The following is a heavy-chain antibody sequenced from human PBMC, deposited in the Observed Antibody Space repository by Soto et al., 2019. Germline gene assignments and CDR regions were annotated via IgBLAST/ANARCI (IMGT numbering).Heavy chain of an antibody. CDR3: ARDEVPAANWLDR. J-gene: IGHJ5*02. D-gene: IGHD2-2*01. V-gene: IGHV1-18*01. CDR1: GYIFINYG. CDR2: ISGYNGNT. Sequence: ASVKVSCKASGYIFINYGITWVRQAPGQGLEWMGWISGYNGNTKYADKLQGRVTMTTDTSTTTAYMELRSLRSDDTAVYYCARDEVPAANWLDRWGQGTPVTVS.